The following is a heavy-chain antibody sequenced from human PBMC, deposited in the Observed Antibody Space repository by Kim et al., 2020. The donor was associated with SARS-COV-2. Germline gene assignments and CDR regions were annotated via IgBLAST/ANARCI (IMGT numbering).Heavy chain of an antibody. V-gene: IGHV3-48*03. Sequence: SVKCRFTISIDNAKNSLYLQMNSLRAEDTAVYYCAAYYDILTGYYVSYDYWGQGTLVTVSS. D-gene: IGHD3-9*01. CDR3: AAYYDILTGYYVSYDY. J-gene: IGHJ4*02.